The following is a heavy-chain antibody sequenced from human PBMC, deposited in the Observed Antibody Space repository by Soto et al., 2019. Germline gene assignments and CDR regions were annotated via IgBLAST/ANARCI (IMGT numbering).Heavy chain of an antibody. CDR3: AQALIAAHPAAAWRYMDV. CDR1: GFTFDDYA. CDR2: ISWNSGSI. V-gene: IGHV3-9*01. Sequence: EVQLVESGGGLVQPGRSLRLSCAASGFTFDDYAMHWVRQAPGKGLEWVSGISWNSGSIGYADSVKGRFPISRDNAKNSLYLQMHSLRAEAPALYYCAQALIAAHPAAAWRYMDVWGKGTTVTVSS. D-gene: IGHD6-6*01. J-gene: IGHJ6*03.